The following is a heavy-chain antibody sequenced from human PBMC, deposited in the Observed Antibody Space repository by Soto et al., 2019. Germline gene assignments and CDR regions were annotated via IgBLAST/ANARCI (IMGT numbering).Heavy chain of an antibody. CDR2: ISESGGST. J-gene: IGHJ3*02. V-gene: IGHV3-23*01. Sequence: PVGSLRLSCAASGFTFRSYAMSWVRQAPGKGLEWVSAISESGGSTYYADSVKGRFTISRDNSKNTLYLQMNSLRAEDTAVYYCAKDKPGTTAFDIWGRGTLVTVSS. CDR3: AKDKPGTTAFDI. D-gene: IGHD1-1*01. CDR1: GFTFRSYA.